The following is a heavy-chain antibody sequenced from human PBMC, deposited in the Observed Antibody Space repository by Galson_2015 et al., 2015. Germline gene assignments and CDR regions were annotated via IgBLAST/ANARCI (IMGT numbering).Heavy chain of an antibody. V-gene: IGHV3-7*03. CDR2: IKQDGSEK. CDR1: GFTFSNAW. Sequence: SLRLSCAASGFTFSNAWMSWVRQAPGKGLGWVANIKQDGSEKYYVDSVKGRFTISRDNAKNSLYLQMNSLRAEDTAVYYCARDHRYSSGWYGWGRGDAFDIWGQGTMVPVSS. D-gene: IGHD6-19*01. CDR3: ARDHRYSSGWYGWGRGDAFDI. J-gene: IGHJ3*02.